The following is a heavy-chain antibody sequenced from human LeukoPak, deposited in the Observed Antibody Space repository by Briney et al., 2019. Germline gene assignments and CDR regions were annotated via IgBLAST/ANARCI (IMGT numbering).Heavy chain of an antibody. Sequence: ASVKVSCKASGYTFTSYDINWVRQAPGQGLEWMGWINTNTGNPTYAQGFTGRFVFSLDTSVSTAYLQISSLKAEDTAVYYCARDLAVVTPEFGMSDAFDIWGQGTMVTVSS. CDR2: INTNTGNP. J-gene: IGHJ3*02. CDR3: ARDLAVVTPEFGMSDAFDI. V-gene: IGHV7-4-1*02. CDR1: GYTFTSYD. D-gene: IGHD4-23*01.